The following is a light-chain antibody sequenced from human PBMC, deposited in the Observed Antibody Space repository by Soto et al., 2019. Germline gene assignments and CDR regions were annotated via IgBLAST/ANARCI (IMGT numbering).Light chain of an antibody. CDR3: QQSYSTLGLT. Sequence: DIQMTQSPSSLSASVGDRVTITCRASQSISSYLNWYQQKPGKAPKLLIYAASSLQSGVPSRFSGSGSGTDFTLTISSLQPEDFATDYCQQSYSTLGLTFGPGTKVDIK. CDR2: AAS. J-gene: IGKJ3*01. CDR1: QSISSY. V-gene: IGKV1-39*01.